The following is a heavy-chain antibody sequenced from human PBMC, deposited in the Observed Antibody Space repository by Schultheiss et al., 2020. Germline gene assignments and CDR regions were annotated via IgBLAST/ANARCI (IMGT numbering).Heavy chain of an antibody. D-gene: IGHD3-3*01. J-gene: IGHJ4*02. V-gene: IGHV4-61*05. CDR1: GGSISSSSYY. Sequence: SETLSLTCTVSGGSISSSSYYWGWIRQPPGKGLEWIGYIYYSGSANYNPSLKSRVTISVDTSKKQFSLKLSSVTAADTAVYYCARDYDFWSGYYPRLFDYWGQGTLVTVSS. CDR3: ARDYDFWSGYYPRLFDY. CDR2: IYYSGSA.